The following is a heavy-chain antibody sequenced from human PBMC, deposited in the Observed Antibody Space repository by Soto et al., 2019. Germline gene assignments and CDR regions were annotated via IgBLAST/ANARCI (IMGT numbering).Heavy chain of an antibody. J-gene: IGHJ5*02. V-gene: IGHV4-59*08. CDR2: IYYSGST. D-gene: IGHD3-3*01. CDR3: ARHYDFWSGYPPGYNWFDP. CDR1: GGSISSYY. Sequence: SETLSLTCTVSGGSISSYYWSWIRQPPGKGLEWIGYIYYSGSTNYNPSLKSRVTISVDTSKNQFSLKLSSVTAADTAVYYCARHYDFWSGYPPGYNWFDPWGQGTLVTVS.